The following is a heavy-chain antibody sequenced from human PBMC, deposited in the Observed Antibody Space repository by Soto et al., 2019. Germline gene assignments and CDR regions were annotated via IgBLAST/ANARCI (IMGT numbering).Heavy chain of an antibody. CDR1: AVSIGSSNHY. J-gene: IGHJ3*02. D-gene: IGHD2-8*01. Sequence: SEALSLTCAVSAVSIGSSNHYWDWIRQLPGKGQEWIGRFYYCWSTYENPSLRSRVSRSGDTSRHQCFLHLSSVSASHPAVYYCVERELASSSNGDFHIWGRGKMVAV. V-gene: IGHV4-39*01. CDR2: FYYCWST. CDR3: VERELASSSNGDFHI.